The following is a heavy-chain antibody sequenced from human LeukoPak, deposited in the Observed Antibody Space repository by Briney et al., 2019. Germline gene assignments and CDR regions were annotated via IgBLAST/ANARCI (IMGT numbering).Heavy chain of an antibody. J-gene: IGHJ4*02. D-gene: IGHD3-3*01. CDR1: GFTFTSYS. Sequence: GGSLRLSCAASGFTFTSYSMMWIRQAPGKGLEWVSSISSSSSYIYYADSVKGRFTISRDNAKNSLYLQMNSLRAEDTAVYYCARDRIIVEWDFWGQGTLVTVSS. CDR3: ARDRIIVEWDF. V-gene: IGHV3-21*01. CDR2: ISSSSSYI.